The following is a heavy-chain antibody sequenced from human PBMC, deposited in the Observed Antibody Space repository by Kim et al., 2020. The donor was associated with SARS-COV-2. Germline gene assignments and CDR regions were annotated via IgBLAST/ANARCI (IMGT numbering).Heavy chain of an antibody. D-gene: IGHD3-10*01. Sequence: RFTISRDNAKNSLYLQMNSLRAEDTALYYCAKDIYRYAPAPGGPGSGMDVWGQGTTVTVSS. CDR3: AKDIYRYAPAPGGPGSGMDV. J-gene: IGHJ6*02. V-gene: IGHV3-9*01.